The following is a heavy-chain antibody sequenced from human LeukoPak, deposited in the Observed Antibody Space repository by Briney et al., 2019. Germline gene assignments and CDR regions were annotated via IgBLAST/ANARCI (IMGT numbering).Heavy chain of an antibody. D-gene: IGHD5-12*01. V-gene: IGHV3-33*01. J-gene: IGHJ4*02. CDR3: ARDSGYDLGGFDY. CDR2: IWYDGSNK. CDR1: GFTFSSYG. Sequence: GRSLRLSCAASGFTFSSYGMHWVRQAPGKGLEWVAVIWYDGSNKYYADSVKGRFTISRDNSKNTLYLQMNSLKAEDTAVYYCARDSGYDLGGFDYWGQGTLVTVSS.